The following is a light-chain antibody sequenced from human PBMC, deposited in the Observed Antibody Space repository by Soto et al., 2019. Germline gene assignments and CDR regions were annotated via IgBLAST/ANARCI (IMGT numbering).Light chain of an antibody. J-gene: IGKJ4*01. CDR3: QQYGCSPPLT. CDR2: GAS. CDR1: QSVVTS. Sequence: ESVLTQSPATLSLSPGERATLSCRASQSVVTSLAWYQQKPGQAPRLLIYGASSRATGIPDRFSGSGSGTDFALTISRLEPEDFAVYYCQQYGCSPPLTFGGGTKVDIK. V-gene: IGKV3-20*01.